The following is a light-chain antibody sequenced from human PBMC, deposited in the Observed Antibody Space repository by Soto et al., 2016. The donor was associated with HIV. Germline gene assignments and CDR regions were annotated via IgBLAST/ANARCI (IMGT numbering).Light chain of an antibody. V-gene: IGLV3-1*01. CDR2: QDD. CDR3: QTWDSSSGV. Sequence: SYELTQPPSVSVSPGQTASITCSGDKLGDKFVCWYQQKAGQSPVLVIYQDDKRPSGIPERFSGSNSGNTATLTISGTQAKDEADYYCQTWDSSSGVFGGGTKLTVL. J-gene: IGLJ2*01. CDR1: KLGDKF.